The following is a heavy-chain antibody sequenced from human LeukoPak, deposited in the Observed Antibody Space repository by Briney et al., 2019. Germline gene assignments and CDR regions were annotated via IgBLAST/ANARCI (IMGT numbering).Heavy chain of an antibody. V-gene: IGHV3-21*01. CDR3: ARNKKGDRYTYGHDY. J-gene: IGHJ4*02. CDR1: GFTFSSYS. Sequence: GESLRLSCAASGFTFSSYSMNWVRQAPGKGLEWASSISSSSYIYYSDSVKGRFTISRDNAKNSPYLQMNSLRAEDTAVYYCARNKKGDRYTYGHDYWGQGTLVTVSS. CDR2: ISSSSYI. D-gene: IGHD5-18*01.